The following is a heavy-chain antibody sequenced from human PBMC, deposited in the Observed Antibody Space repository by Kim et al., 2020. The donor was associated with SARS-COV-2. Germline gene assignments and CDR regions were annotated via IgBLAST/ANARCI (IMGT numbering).Heavy chain of an antibody. CDR1: GFSFSDYY. D-gene: IGHD6-13*01. Sequence: GGSLRLSCAASGFSFSDYYMSWVRQAPGKGLEWLSYISGSGVNTIYADSVKGRFTISRDNAKMSLYLQMNSLRAEDTAVYFCARVGSTVAAGIVDYWGRG. V-gene: IGHV3-11*05. CDR3: ARVGSTVAAGIVDY. CDR2: ISGSGVNT. J-gene: IGHJ4*02.